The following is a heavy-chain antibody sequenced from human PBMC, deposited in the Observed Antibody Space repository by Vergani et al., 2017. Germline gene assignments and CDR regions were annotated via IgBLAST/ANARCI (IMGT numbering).Heavy chain of an antibody. Sequence: VQLVQSGADLKKPGASLKVSCKASGYTFIDSYIHWVRQAPGQRLEWMGWINPKRGGTNYAQKFQGRVNMTRETSITTAYMELKKLTSDDTAVYYCAKEAEDVETTREWFDPWGQGTLVTVSS. CDR2: INPKRGGT. D-gene: IGHD5-18*01. J-gene: IGHJ5*02. V-gene: IGHV1-2*02. CDR3: AKEAEDVETTREWFDP. CDR1: GYTFIDSY.